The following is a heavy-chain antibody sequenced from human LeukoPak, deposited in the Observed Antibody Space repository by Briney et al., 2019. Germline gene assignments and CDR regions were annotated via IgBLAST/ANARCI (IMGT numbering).Heavy chain of an antibody. Sequence: PGGSLRLSCAASGFTFSSYAMSWVRQAPGRGLEWVSIISGSGESTFYADSVKGRFIISRDNSKNTLYLQMNSLRAEDTAVYYCAKDPTAAGTRVGYYFDYWGQGTLVTVSS. D-gene: IGHD6-13*01. CDR2: ISGSGEST. CDR1: GFTFSSYA. J-gene: IGHJ4*02. CDR3: AKDPTAAGTRVGYYFDY. V-gene: IGHV3-23*01.